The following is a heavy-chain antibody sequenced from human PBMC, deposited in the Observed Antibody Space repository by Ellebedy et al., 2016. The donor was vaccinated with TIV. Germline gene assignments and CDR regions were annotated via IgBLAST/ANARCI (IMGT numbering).Heavy chain of an antibody. CDR1: GYTFTSYG. CDR3: ASIGVSPVKAIAARLEEGYGMDV. D-gene: IGHD6-6*01. CDR2: ISAYNGNT. Sequence: ASVKVSCKASGYTFTSYGISWVRQAPGQGLEWMGWISAYNGNTNYAQKLQGRVTMTTDTSTSTAYMELRSLRSDDTAVYYCASIGVSPVKAIAARLEEGYGMDVWGQGTTVTVSS. V-gene: IGHV1-18*04. J-gene: IGHJ6*02.